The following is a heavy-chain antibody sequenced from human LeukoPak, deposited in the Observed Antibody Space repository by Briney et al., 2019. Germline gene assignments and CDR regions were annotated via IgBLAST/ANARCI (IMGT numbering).Heavy chain of an antibody. D-gene: IGHD2-21*02. CDR1: GFTFSSYA. V-gene: IGHV3-30*04. Sequence: GGSLRLSCAASGFTFSSYAMHWVRQAPGKGLEWVAVISYDGSNKYYADSVKGRFTISRDNSKNTLYLQMNSLRAEDTAVYYCARDMVTATRPGDYWGQGTLVTVSS. J-gene: IGHJ4*02. CDR3: ARDMVTATRPGDY. CDR2: ISYDGSNK.